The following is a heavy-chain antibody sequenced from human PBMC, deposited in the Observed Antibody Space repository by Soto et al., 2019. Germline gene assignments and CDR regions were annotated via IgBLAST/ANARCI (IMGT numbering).Heavy chain of an antibody. CDR1: GFTFSNYS. D-gene: IGHD6-13*01. Sequence: PGGSLRLSCAASGFTFSNYSMNWVRQAPGKGLEWVSYISSSSSTIYYADSVKGRFTISRDNAKNSLYLQMNSLRAEDTAVYYCARKVEAAAGTASDYWGQGTLVTVSS. V-gene: IGHV3-48*01. J-gene: IGHJ4*02. CDR3: ARKVEAAAGTASDY. CDR2: ISSSSSTI.